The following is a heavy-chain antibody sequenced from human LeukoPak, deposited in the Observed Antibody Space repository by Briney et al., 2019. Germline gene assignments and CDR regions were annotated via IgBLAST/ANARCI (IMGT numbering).Heavy chain of an antibody. CDR3: GKVGGNSNS. CDR2: IHNSRGT. CDR1: GGSITSDIFY. J-gene: IGHJ5*02. Sequence: SETLSLTCTVSGGSITSDIFYWNWIRQHPGKGLEWIGSIHNSRGTSYNPPLESRLTISVDTSENQSFLKMSYVTAADTAMYYCGKVGGNSNSWGQGTLVTASS. V-gene: IGHV4-31*03. D-gene: IGHD4-23*01.